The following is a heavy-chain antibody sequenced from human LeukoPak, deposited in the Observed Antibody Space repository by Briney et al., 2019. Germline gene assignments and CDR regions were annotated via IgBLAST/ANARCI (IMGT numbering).Heavy chain of an antibody. Sequence: SETLSLTCAVYGGSFSGYYWSWIRQPPRKGLEWIGEINHSGSTNYNPSLKSRVTISVDTSKNQFSLKLSSVTAADTAVYYCARLKRRGTYYYDSSGYSYFDYWGQGTLVTASS. V-gene: IGHV4-34*01. CDR3: ARLKRRGTYYYDSSGYSYFDY. D-gene: IGHD3-22*01. CDR1: GGSFSGYY. CDR2: INHSGST. J-gene: IGHJ4*02.